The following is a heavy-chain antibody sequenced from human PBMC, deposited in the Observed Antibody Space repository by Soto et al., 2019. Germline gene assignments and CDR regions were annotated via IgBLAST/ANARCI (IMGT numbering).Heavy chain of an antibody. CDR2: MNPNSGHT. CDR1: GYTFTSHD. D-gene: IGHD2-2*01. Sequence: QVQLVESGAEVKKPGASVKVSCKASGYTFTSHDIKWMRQTTGQGLEWMGWMNPNSGHTNSAQKFQGRVTMTRDTSINTAYIELTNLRSEDTAIYYCASDMSTTWGQGTLVTVSS. CDR3: ASDMSTT. J-gene: IGHJ5*02. V-gene: IGHV1-8*01.